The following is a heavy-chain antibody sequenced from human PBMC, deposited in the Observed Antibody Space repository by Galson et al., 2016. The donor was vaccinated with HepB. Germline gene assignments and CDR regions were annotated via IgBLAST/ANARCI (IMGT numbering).Heavy chain of an antibody. Sequence: SLRLSCAASGFTFSNCVMNWVRQAPGKGLEWVSGISDSGLTTYYADSVKGRLTISRDNSQRTLHLQMNSLRAEDTAVYYCAKGGYYDFWTEYLIGYWGQGTLVTVSS. J-gene: IGHJ4*02. CDR2: ISDSGLTT. CDR3: AKGGYYDFWTEYLIGY. CDR1: GFTFSNCV. V-gene: IGHV3-23*01. D-gene: IGHD3/OR15-3a*01.